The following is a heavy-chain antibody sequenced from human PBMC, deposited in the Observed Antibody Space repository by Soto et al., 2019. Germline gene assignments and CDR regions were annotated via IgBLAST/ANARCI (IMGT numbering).Heavy chain of an antibody. CDR2: IYYSGST. Sequence: QVQLQESGPGLLKPSQTLSLTCTVSGGSISSGDYYWSWIRQPPVKGLEWIGYIYYSGSTYYNPSLKSRVTISVYTSKNQFSLKLSSVTAADTAVYYCDRAQYSSSSPFDYWGQGTLVTVSS. J-gene: IGHJ4*02. D-gene: IGHD6-6*01. CDR1: GGSISSGDYY. CDR3: DRAQYSSSSPFDY. V-gene: IGHV4-30-4*01.